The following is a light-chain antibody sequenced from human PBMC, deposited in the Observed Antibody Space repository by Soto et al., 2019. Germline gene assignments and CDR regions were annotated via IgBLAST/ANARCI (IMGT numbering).Light chain of an antibody. V-gene: IGKV4-1*01. CDR2: WAS. J-gene: IGKJ1*01. CDR3: QQYYSTPRT. Sequence: DIVMTQSPDSLAVSLGERATINCKSGQSVLYSSNNKNYLAWYQQKPGQPPKLLIYWASTRESGVPDRFSGSGSGTDFTLTISSLQAEAVAVYYCQQYYSTPRTFRQGTKVEIK. CDR1: QSVLYSSNNKNY.